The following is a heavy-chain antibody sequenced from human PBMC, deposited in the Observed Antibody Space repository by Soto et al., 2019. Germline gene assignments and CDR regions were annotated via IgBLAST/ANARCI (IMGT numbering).Heavy chain of an antibody. J-gene: IGHJ4*02. CDR3: ASVDYYGSGGSFFDY. V-gene: IGHV1-69*02. CDR2: IIPILGIA. Sequence: QVQLVQSGAEVKKPGSSVKVSCKASGGTFSSYTISWVRQAPGQGLEWMGRIIPILGIANYAQKFQGRVTITADKSTSTAYMELSSLRSEDTAVYYCASVDYYGSGGSFFDYWGQGTLVTVSS. D-gene: IGHD3-10*01. CDR1: GGTFSSYT.